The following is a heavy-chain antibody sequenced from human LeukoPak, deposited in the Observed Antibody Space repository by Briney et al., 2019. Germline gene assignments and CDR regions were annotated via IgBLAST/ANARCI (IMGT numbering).Heavy chain of an antibody. CDR2: IDYRGST. V-gene: IGHV4-59*08. D-gene: IGHD1-1*01. Sequence: PSETLSLTCTVSGGSMNNYYWSWIRQPPGKGMEYIGSIDYRGSTKYNPSLKSRVTISVDTSKNQFSLKLSSVTAADTAVYFCARLPRGTQPPGYCQNWGQGTLVTVSS. J-gene: IGHJ1*01. CDR1: GGSMNNYY. CDR3: ARLPRGTQPPGYCQN.